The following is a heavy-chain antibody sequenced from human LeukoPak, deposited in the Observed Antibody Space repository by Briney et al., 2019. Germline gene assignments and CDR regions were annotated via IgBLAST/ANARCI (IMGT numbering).Heavy chain of an antibody. Sequence: SETLSLTCSVSGVSINPYYWSWIRQSAGKGLEWIGRVYASGTTNYHPSLNGRVTLSVDMSKNHFSLRLSSVTAADTAVYYCARDQGYTYGQTHYFDLWGQGILVTVSS. V-gene: IGHV4-4*07. CDR1: GVSINPYY. D-gene: IGHD5-18*01. CDR3: ARDQGYTYGQTHYFDL. J-gene: IGHJ4*02. CDR2: VYASGTT.